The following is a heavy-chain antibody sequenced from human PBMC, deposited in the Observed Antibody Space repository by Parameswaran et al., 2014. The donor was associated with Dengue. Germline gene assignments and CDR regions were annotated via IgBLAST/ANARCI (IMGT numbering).Heavy chain of an antibody. Sequence: GESLKISCKASGYSFTNYWIGWVRQMPGKGLEWMGIISPGVSNARYSPSFEGQVTISADKSISTAYLQWSSLKASDTAVYYCARLQSRLADHWGQGTLVTVSS. CDR1: GYSFTNYW. CDR2: ISPGVSNA. CDR3: ARLQSRLADH. J-gene: IGHJ4*02. D-gene: IGHD3-16*01. V-gene: IGHV5-51*01.